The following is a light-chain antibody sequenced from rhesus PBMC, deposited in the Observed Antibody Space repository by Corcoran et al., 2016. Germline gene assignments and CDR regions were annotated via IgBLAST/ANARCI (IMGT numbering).Light chain of an antibody. Sequence: DIQMTQSPSSLSASVGDRVTITCRARQGITNELAWYQQKAGETPKLLIYEASSLQSVIPPRSIGRVSGTDFHLTISSLQSEDVATYYCQHYYSTPSFGQVTKVEIK. CDR1: QGITNE. V-gene: IGKV1-21*01. CDR2: EAS. J-gene: IGKJ2*01. CDR3: QHYYSTPS.